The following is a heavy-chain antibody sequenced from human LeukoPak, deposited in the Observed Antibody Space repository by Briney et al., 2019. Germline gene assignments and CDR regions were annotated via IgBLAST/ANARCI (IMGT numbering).Heavy chain of an antibody. V-gene: IGHV4-61*02. CDR1: GGSISSGSYY. Sequence: SQTLSLTCTVSGGSISSGSYYWSWIRQPAGKGLEWIGRIYTSGSTNYNPSLKSRVTISVDTSKNQFSLKLSSVTAADTAVYYCARDSRPYYFDYWGQGTLVTVSS. J-gene: IGHJ4*02. CDR3: ARDSRPYYFDY. CDR2: IYTSGST.